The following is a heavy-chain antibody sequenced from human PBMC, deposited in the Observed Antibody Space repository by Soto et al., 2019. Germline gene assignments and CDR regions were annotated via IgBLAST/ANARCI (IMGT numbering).Heavy chain of an antibody. Sequence: GGSLRLSCAASGFTFRSFTMNWVRQAPGKGLEWVSTISSNSAYIYYTDALRGRFTISRDNAKNSLHLQMNSLRAEDTAVYYCTRDASRDSSARGWFDPWGPGTLVTVSA. CDR3: TRDASRDSSARGWFDP. V-gene: IGHV3-21*01. J-gene: IGHJ5*02. CDR2: ISSNSAYI. D-gene: IGHD6-13*01. CDR1: GFTFRSFT.